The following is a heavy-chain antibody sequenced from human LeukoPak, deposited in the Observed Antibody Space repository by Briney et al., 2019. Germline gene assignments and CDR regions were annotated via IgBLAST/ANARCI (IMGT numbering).Heavy chain of an antibody. D-gene: IGHD3-10*01. CDR1: GFTFSSYS. CDR3: ARLMVRGVDYYLDY. J-gene: IGHJ4*02. Sequence: GGSLRLSCAASGFTFSSYSMNWVRQAPGKGLEWASSISSSSSYIYYADSVKGRFTISRDNAKNSLYLQMNSLRAEDTAVYYCARLMVRGVDYYLDYWGQGTLVTVSS. V-gene: IGHV3-21*01. CDR2: ISSSSSYI.